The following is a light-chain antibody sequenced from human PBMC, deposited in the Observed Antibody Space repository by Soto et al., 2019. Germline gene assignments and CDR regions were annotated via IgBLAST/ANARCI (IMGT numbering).Light chain of an antibody. V-gene: IGKV3-15*01. J-gene: IGKJ2*01. CDR3: HQDNNWPPYT. CDR2: GAS. CDR1: PTIANN. Sequence: ETVMTQSPATLSVSPGERATLSCRASPTIANNLARYQQRPGQAPRLRIYGASTRATGITARFSGSASVTEFTLNISSLQSEDFAIYYCHQDNNWPPYTFGQGTKLEVK.